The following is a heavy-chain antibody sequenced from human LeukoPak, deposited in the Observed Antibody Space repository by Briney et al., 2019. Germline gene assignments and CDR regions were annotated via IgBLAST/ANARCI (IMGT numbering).Heavy chain of an antibody. CDR1: GYSFTSYW. D-gene: IGHD6-13*01. CDR2: IYPGDSDT. V-gene: IGHV5-51*01. CDR3: ASSKSSSWYPFYFDF. Sequence: GESLKISCQGSGYSFTSYWIGWVRQMPGKGLEWMGIIYPGDSDTRYSPSFQGQVTISADKSFSTAYLQWSSLKASDTAMYYCASSKSSSWYPFYFDFWGQGTLVTVSS. J-gene: IGHJ4*02.